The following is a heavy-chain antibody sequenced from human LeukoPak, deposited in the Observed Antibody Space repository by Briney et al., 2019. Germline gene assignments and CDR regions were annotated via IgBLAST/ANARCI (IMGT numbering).Heavy chain of an antibody. J-gene: IGHJ4*02. CDR1: GFTFSSYW. CDR2: ISSSSSYI. D-gene: IGHD3-3*01. CDR3: ARDFLSDYDFWSGSLDY. Sequence: GGSLRLSCAASGFTFSSYWMSRVRQAPGKGLEWVSSISSSSSYIYYADSVKGRFTISRDNAKNSLYLQMNSLRAEDTAVYYCARDFLSDYDFWSGSLDYWGQGTLVTVSS. V-gene: IGHV3-21*01.